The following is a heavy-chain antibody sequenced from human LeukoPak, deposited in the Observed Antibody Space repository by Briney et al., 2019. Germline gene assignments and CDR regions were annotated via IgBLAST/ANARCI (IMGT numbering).Heavy chain of an antibody. J-gene: IGHJ5*02. CDR1: GGSISDYY. V-gene: IGHV4-59*12. D-gene: IGHD3-10*01. Sequence: SETLSLTCTVSGGSISDYYWNWIRQPPGKGLEWIGYIYYSGSTNYNPSLKSRVTISVDTSKNQFSLKLSSVTAADTAVYYCARGPFTLLRGPDNWFDPWGQGALVTVSS. CDR3: ARGPFTLLRGPDNWFDP. CDR2: IYYSGST.